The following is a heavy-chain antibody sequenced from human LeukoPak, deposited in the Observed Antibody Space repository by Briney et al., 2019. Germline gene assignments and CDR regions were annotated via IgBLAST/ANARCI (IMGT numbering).Heavy chain of an antibody. V-gene: IGHV1-69*13. J-gene: IGHJ4*02. Sequence: SVKVSCKASGGTFSSYAISWVRQAPGQGLEWMGGIIPIFGTANYAQKFQGRVTITADESTSTAYMELSSLRSEDTAVYYCARSHDYGDYEAITPFDYWGQGTLVTVSS. CDR2: IIPIFGTA. CDR1: GGTFSSYA. D-gene: IGHD4-17*01. CDR3: ARSHDYGDYEAITPFDY.